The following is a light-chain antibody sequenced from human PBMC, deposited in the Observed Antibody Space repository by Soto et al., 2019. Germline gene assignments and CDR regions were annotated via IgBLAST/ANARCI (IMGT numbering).Light chain of an antibody. CDR3: QTWGTDIRA. CDR1: SGHTTYV. J-gene: IGLJ2*01. CDR2: VNSDGSY. Sequence: QSVLAQSPSASASLGGSVRLTCTLSSGHTTYVIAWHQQQAEKAPRYLMKVNSDGSYIKGDGIPDRFSGSSSGAERYLTISSLQSEDEGDYYCQTWGTDIRALGGGTKLTVL. V-gene: IGLV4-69*01.